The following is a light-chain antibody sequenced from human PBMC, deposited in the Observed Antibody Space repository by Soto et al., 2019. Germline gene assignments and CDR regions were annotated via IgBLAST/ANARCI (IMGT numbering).Light chain of an antibody. CDR2: GAS. CDR3: QQYGSSPWT. CDR1: QSVSSN. J-gene: IGKJ1*01. Sequence: DILFTQPPCTLSLSPGQSATLSCRASQSVSSNLAWYQQKPGQAPRLLIYGASSRATGIPDRFSGSGSGTDFTLTISRLEPEDFAVYYCQQYGSSPWTFGRGTKVDIK. V-gene: IGKV3-20*01.